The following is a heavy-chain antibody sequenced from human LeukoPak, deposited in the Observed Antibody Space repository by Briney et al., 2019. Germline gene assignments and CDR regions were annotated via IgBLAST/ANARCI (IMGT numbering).Heavy chain of an antibody. Sequence: PGGSLRLSCVVSGFSLSDYYMSWVRQAPGKQLEWISYITTSGSSTDYAHSVKGRFTISRDTAKNSVVLQMDSLRAEDTAVYYCTRERRGSYPAFESWGQGSLVSVSS. D-gene: IGHD3-16*01. CDR3: TRERRGSYPAFES. CDR1: GFSLSDYY. V-gene: IGHV3-11*01. J-gene: IGHJ4*02. CDR2: ITTSGSST.